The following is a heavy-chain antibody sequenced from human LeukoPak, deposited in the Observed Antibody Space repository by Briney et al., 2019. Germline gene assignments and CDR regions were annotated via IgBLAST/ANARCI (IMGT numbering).Heavy chain of an antibody. CDR2: ISYDGRNK. CDR3: ARDFKVVLRFLEWLSVGMDV. D-gene: IGHD3-3*01. CDR1: GFTFRSYA. V-gene: IGHV3-30*04. Sequence: GRSLRLSWAASGFTFRSYAMHWVRQAPGKGVEGVAVISYDGRNKYYGDSVKGRFTISRDNSNNTLYLHMNRLRAEDTAVYYCARDFKVVLRFLEWLSVGMDVWGQGTTVTVSS. J-gene: IGHJ6*02.